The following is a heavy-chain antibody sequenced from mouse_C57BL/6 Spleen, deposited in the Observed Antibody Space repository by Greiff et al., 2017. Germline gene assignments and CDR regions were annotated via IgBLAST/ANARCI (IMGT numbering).Heavy chain of an antibody. Sequence: QVQLQQSGPELVKPGASVKISCKASGYAFSSSWMNWVKQRPGKGLEWIGRIYPGDGDTNYNGKFKGKATLTADKSSSTAYMQLSSLTSEDSAVYFCARYPLLLRGFDYWGQGTTLTVSS. J-gene: IGHJ2*01. V-gene: IGHV1-82*01. CDR3: ARYPLLLRGFDY. D-gene: IGHD1-1*01. CDR1: GYAFSSSW. CDR2: IYPGDGDT.